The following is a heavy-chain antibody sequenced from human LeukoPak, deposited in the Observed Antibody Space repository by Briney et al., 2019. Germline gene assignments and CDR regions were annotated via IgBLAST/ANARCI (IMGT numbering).Heavy chain of an antibody. D-gene: IGHD3-10*01. Sequence: SETLSLTCTVSGVSITSHFWSWIRQSPGQGLEWIGYAYFNGITNYNPSLKSRVTISVDTSKNQFSLRLSSVIAADTAVYYCARDEGSPGALDHWGQGTLVTVSS. CDR2: AYFNGIT. J-gene: IGHJ4*02. V-gene: IGHV4-59*11. CDR3: ARDEGSPGALDH. CDR1: GVSITSHF.